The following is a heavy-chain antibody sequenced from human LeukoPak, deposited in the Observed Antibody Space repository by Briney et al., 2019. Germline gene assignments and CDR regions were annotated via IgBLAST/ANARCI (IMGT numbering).Heavy chain of an antibody. CDR2: VNPSGGST. J-gene: IGHJ3*02. CDR1: GYTFTSYY. Sequence: ASVKVSCKASGYTFTSYYMHWVRQAPGQGLEWMGIVNPSGGSTSYAQKFQGRVTMTRDTSTSTVYMELSSLRSEDTAVYYCARRSGVDDAFDIWGQGTMVTVSS. V-gene: IGHV1-46*01. CDR3: ARRSGVDDAFDI. D-gene: IGHD3-3*01.